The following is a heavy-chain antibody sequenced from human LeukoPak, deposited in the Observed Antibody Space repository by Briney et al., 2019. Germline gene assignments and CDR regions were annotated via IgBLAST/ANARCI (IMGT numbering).Heavy chain of an antibody. Sequence: SETLSLTCTVPGGSISSYYWSWVRQPPGKGLEWIGYIYYSGSTSYNPSLKSRVTISVDTSKNQFSLKLSSVTAADTAVYYCARDRSWSFFSAWGQGTLVTVSS. D-gene: IGHD6-13*01. J-gene: IGHJ4*02. CDR3: ARDRSWSFFSA. CDR1: GGSISSYY. V-gene: IGHV4-59*01. CDR2: IYYSGST.